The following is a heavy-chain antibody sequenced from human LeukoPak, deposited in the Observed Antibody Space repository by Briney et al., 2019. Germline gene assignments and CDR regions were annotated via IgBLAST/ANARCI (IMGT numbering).Heavy chain of an antibody. CDR2: IYSGGST. Sequence: GGSLRLSCAASGFTVSSNYMSWVRQAPGKGLEWVSVIYSGGSTYYADSVKGRFTISRDNSKNTLYLQMNSLRAEDTAVYYCARDRSGDDRGYYYYGMDVWGQGTTVTVSS. CDR3: ARDRSGDDRGYYYYGMDV. CDR1: GFTVSSNY. J-gene: IGHJ6*02. D-gene: IGHD3-22*01. V-gene: IGHV3-53*01.